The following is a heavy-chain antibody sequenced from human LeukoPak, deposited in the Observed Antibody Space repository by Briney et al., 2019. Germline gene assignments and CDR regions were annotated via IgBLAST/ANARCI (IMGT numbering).Heavy chain of an antibody. D-gene: IGHD2-15*01. CDR1: GYTFTGYY. CDR3: ARGMPVRFRVVVAATLTHPYNWFDP. CDR2: MNPNSGNT. V-gene: IGHV1-8*03. Sequence: KPGASVKVSCKASGYTFTGYYMHWVRQATGQGLEWMGWMNPNSGNTGYAQKFQGRVTITRNTSISTAYMELSSLRSEDTAVYYCARGMPVRFRVVVAATLTHPYNWFDPWGQGTLVTVSS. J-gene: IGHJ5*02.